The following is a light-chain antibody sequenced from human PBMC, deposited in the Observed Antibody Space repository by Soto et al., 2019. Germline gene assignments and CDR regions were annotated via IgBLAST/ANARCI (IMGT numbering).Light chain of an antibody. CDR3: QSYDNSLSGSEV. J-gene: IGLJ1*01. CDR2: GII. V-gene: IGLV1-40*01. CDR1: SSNIGAGYD. Sequence: QSVLTQPPSVSGAPGQRVTISCTGSSSNIGAGYDVHWYQQLPGAAPKLLIFGIINRPSGVSERFSGSRSGASASLAITGLQAEDEADYFCQSYDNSLSGSEVFGTGTKLTVL.